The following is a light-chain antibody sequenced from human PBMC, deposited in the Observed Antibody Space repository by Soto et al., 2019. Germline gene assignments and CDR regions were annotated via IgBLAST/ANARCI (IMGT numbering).Light chain of an antibody. CDR1: QSVSSN. V-gene: IGKV3-15*01. J-gene: IGKJ1*01. CDR2: GAS. CDR3: QQYNNWPPLT. Sequence: IAMPQSPATLSVSPGERATLSCRASQSVSSNLAWYQQKPGQAPRLLIYGASTRATGIPARFSGSGSGTEFTLTISSLQSEDFAVYYCQQYNNWPPLTFGQGTKV.